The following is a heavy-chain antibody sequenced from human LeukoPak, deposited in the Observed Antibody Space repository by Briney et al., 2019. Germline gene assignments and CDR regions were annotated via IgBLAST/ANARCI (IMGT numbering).Heavy chain of an antibody. CDR1: GGSISSSSYY. V-gene: IGHV4-39*01. Sequence: PSETLSLTCTVSGGSISSSSYYWGWIRQPPGKGLEWIGSIYYSGSTYYNPSLKSRVTISVDTSKNQFSLKLSSVTAADTAVYYCARSRSLYYYYMDVWGKGTTVTVSS. CDR2: IYYSGST. D-gene: IGHD1-14*01. CDR3: ARSRSLYYYYMDV. J-gene: IGHJ6*03.